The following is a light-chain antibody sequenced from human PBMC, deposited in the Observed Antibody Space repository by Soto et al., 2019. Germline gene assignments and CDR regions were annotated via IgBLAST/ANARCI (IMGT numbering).Light chain of an antibody. CDR3: HQRQSWPRT. Sequence: EIVMTQSPATLSVSPGERATLSCGASQYINTRLAWYQHRPGQAPRLLIYQTSIRAAGIPARFSASGSGTDFTLTISDVQPEDFALYYCHQRQSWPRTFGQGTKVDIK. V-gene: IGKV3D-15*03. J-gene: IGKJ1*01. CDR1: QYINTR. CDR2: QTS.